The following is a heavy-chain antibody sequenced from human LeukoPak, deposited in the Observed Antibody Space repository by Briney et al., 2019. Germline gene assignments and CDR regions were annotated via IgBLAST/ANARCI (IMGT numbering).Heavy chain of an antibody. D-gene: IGHD2-21*02. CDR2: ISSSSSHI. J-gene: IGHJ4*02. CDR1: GFTFSSYS. CDR3: ARLCGGDCYWSGDY. V-gene: IGHV3-21*01. Sequence: PGGSLRLSCAASGFTFSSYSMNWVRQAPGKGLEWVSSISSSSSHIYYADSVKGRFTISRDNAKNSLFLQMNSLRAEDTAVYYCARLCGGDCYWSGDYWGQGTLVTVSS.